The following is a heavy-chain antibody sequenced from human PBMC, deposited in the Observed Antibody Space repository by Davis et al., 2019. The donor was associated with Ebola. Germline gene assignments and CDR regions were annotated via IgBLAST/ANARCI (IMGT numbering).Heavy chain of an antibody. CDR1: GGSISSSSYY. V-gene: IGHV4-39*07. CDR3: ARCYYIGNWFDP. J-gene: IGHJ5*02. CDR2: INHSGST. D-gene: IGHD3-10*01. Sequence: MPSETLSLTCTVSGGSISSSSYYWSWIRQPPGKGLEWIGEINHSGSTNYNPSLKSRVTISVDTSKNQFSLKLSSVTAADTAVYYCARCYYIGNWFDPWGQGTLVTVSS.